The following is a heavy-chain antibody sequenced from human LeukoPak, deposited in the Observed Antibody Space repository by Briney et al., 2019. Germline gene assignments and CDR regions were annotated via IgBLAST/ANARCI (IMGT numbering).Heavy chain of an antibody. CDR3: ARAESSGWYGGYYFDY. CDR2: IYYSGST. D-gene: IGHD6-19*01. V-gene: IGHV4-59*01. CDR1: GGSMSPYH. Sequence: SETLSLTCTVSGGSMSPYHWGWIRQPPGKGLEWIGYIYYSGSTNYNPSLKSRVTISVDTSKNQFSLKLSSVTAADTAVYYCARAESSGWYGGYYFDYWGQGTLVTVSS. J-gene: IGHJ4*02.